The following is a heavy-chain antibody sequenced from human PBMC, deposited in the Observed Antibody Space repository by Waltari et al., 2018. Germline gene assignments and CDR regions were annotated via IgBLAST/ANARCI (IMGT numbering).Heavy chain of an antibody. J-gene: IGHJ6*02. D-gene: IGHD3-22*01. CDR1: GFTFSSYS. CDR2: ISSSSSYI. Sequence: EVQLVESGGGLVKPGGSLRLSCAASGFTFSSYSMHWVRQAPGKGLAWVSSISSSSSYIYYADSVKGRFTISRDNAKNSLYLQMNSLRAEDTAVYYCARDWGPRPMIVEEYYYGMDVWGQGTTVTVSS. CDR3: ARDWGPRPMIVEEYYYGMDV. V-gene: IGHV3-21*01.